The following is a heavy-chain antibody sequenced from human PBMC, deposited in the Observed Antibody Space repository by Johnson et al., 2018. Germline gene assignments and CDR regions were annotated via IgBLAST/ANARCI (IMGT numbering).Heavy chain of an antibody. CDR1: GDSIRNNY. V-gene: IGHV4-59*01. Sequence: QVQLQESGPGLVKPSGTLSLTCSVSGDSIRNNYWMWIRQPPGKGLEWIGSIYNNGATNYNPPLKSRLTLSMDTSKNSFSLKLNSVAAADTAVHYCARGAHYFDYWGHGSLVTVSS. J-gene: IGHJ4*01. CDR3: ARGAHYFDY. CDR2: IYNNGAT.